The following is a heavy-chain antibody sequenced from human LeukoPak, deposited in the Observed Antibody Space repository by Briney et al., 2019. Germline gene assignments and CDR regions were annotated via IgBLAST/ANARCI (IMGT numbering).Heavy chain of an antibody. CDR3: APTTFLAAAGTNNWFDP. D-gene: IGHD6-13*01. V-gene: IGHV3-48*01. J-gene: IGHJ5*02. CDR2: ISGRSGAI. CDR1: GFTFSSYS. Sequence: GGSLRLSCAASGFTFSSYSLNWVRQAPGKGLEWVSYISGRSGAIHYADSVKGRFTISRDNSKNTLYLQMNSLRAEDTAVYYCAPTTFLAAAGTNNWFDPWGQGTLVTVSS.